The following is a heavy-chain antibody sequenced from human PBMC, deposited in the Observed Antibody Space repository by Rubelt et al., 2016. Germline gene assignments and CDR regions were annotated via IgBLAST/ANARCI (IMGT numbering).Heavy chain of an antibody. CDR2: ISAYNGNT. D-gene: IGHD3-22*01. J-gene: IGHJ4*02. Sequence: QVQLVQSGAEVKKPGASVKVSCKASGYTFTSYGISWVRQAPGQGLEWMGWISAYNGNTNYAQKLQGRVTMTTDTSTSTAYMGVWGLRGEETAVYYCARGRYYDSSGYPQFDYWGQGTLVTVSS. CDR3: ARGRYYDSSGYPQFDY. CDR1: GYTFTSYG. V-gene: IGHV1-18*01.